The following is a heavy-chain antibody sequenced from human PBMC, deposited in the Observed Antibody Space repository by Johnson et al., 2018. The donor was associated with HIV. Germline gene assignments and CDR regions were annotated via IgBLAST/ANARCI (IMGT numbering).Heavy chain of an antibody. CDR1: GFSFSNYA. V-gene: IGHV3-30*01. CDR3: ARDRWEEPAALDM. CDR2: IADDGSTK. Sequence: QVQLVESGGGVVQPGRSLRLSCAPSGFSFSNYAMHWVRQAPGKGLAWVAAIADDGSTKYHAAFVKSRFTIALDNSNNTLYLQMNSLTTEDTAVYYCARDRWEEPAALDMWGQGTMVTVSS. J-gene: IGHJ3*02. D-gene: IGHD1-14*01.